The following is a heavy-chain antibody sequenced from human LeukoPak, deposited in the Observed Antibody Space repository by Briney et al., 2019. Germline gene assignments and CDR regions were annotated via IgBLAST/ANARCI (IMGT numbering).Heavy chain of an antibody. CDR2: ISAYNGNT. V-gene: IGHV1-18*01. J-gene: IGHJ5*02. CDR1: GYTFTSYG. CDR3: ARDQGGYDIVDLDYNWFDP. Sequence: ASVKVSCRASGYTFTSYGISWVRQAPGQGLEWMGWISAYNGNTNYAQKLQGRVTMTPDTSTSTAYMELRSLRSDDTAVYYCARDQGGYDIVDLDYNWFDPWGQGTLVTVSS. D-gene: IGHD5-12*01.